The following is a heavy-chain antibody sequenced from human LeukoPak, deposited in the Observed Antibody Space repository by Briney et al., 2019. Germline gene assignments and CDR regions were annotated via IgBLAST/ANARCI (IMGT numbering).Heavy chain of an antibody. V-gene: IGHV3-30*18. CDR3: AKDVVVGPTTVVTPVVDY. CDR2: ISYDGSNK. CDR1: GFTFSSYG. J-gene: IGHJ4*02. D-gene: IGHD4-23*01. Sequence: PGGSLRLSCAASGFTFSSYGMHWVRQAPGKGLEWVAVISYDGSNKYYADSVKGRFTISRDNSKNTLYLQMNSLRAEDTAVYYCAKDVVVGPTTVVTPVVDYWGQGTLVTVSS.